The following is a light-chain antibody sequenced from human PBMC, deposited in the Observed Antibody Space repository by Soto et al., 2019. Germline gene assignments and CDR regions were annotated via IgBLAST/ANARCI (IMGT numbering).Light chain of an antibody. CDR1: SSDVGSYNY. CDR3: SSYTSGSTLYV. CDR2: ASS. Sequence: QSVLTXPASVSGSPGQSITISCTGTSSDVGSYNYVSWYQHHPGKAPRLMIYASSNRPSGVSHRFSGSRSGNTASLTISGLQAEDEADYYCSSYTSGSTLYVFGTGTKVTVL. V-gene: IGLV2-14*01. J-gene: IGLJ1*01.